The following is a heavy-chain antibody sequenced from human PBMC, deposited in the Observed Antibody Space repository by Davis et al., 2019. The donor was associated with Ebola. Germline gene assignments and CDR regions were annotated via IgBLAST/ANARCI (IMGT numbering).Heavy chain of an antibody. Sequence: PGGSLRLSCTVSGASISSDYWSWVRQTPGKGLEWIGYIYYSGSANLKPSLQSRVTMSLDTSKNQFSLRVTSVTAADTAVYYCARAACFAEFWLDYWGQGILVTVSS. V-gene: IGHV4-59*01. J-gene: IGHJ4*02. CDR1: GASISSDY. CDR2: IYYSGSA. D-gene: IGHD1-14*01. CDR3: ARAACFAEFWLDY.